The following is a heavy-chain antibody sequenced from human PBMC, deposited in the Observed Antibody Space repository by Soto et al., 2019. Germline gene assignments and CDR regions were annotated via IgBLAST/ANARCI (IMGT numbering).Heavy chain of an antibody. Sequence: ASVKVSCKASGYTFTSYAMHWVRQAPGQRLEWMGWINAGNGNTKYSQKFQGRVTITRDTSASTAYMELSSLRSEDTAVYYCARDVLVRYYYYYGMDVWGQGTTVTVS. CDR2: INAGNGNT. V-gene: IGHV1-3*01. J-gene: IGHJ6*02. CDR1: GYTFTSYA. D-gene: IGHD2-15*01. CDR3: ARDVLVRYYYYYGMDV.